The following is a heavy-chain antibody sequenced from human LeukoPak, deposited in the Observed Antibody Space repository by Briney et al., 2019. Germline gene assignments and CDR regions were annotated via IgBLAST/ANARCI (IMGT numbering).Heavy chain of an antibody. Sequence: SETLSLTCTVSGGSISSYYWSWIRQPPGKGLEWIGYIYYSGSTNYNPSLKSRVTISVDTSKNQFSLKLSSVTAADTAVYYCAGEWMVRGPGAFDIWGQGTMVTVSS. J-gene: IGHJ3*02. D-gene: IGHD3-10*01. CDR2: IYYSGST. V-gene: IGHV4-59*01. CDR3: AGEWMVRGPGAFDI. CDR1: GGSISSYY.